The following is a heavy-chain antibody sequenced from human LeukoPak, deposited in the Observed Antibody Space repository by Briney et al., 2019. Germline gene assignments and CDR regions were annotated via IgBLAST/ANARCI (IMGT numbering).Heavy chain of an antibody. D-gene: IGHD6-19*01. CDR2: FDPEDGET. CDR3: ATVVGEQWLVRFFDY. V-gene: IGHV1-24*01. J-gene: IGHJ4*02. CDR1: GYTLTELS. Sequence: GASVKVSCKVSGYTLTELSMHWVRQAPGKGLEWMGGFDPEDGETIYAQKFQGRVTMTEDTSTDTAYMELSSLSSEDTAVYYCATVVGEQWLVRFFDYWGQGTLVTVSS.